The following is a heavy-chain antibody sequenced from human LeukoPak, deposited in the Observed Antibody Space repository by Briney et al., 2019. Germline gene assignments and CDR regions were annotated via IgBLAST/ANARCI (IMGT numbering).Heavy chain of an antibody. Sequence: ASVKVSCKASGYTFISYYIHWVRQAPGQGLEWMGIINPSGGSTSCSQKFQGRVTLTRDTSMSTVYMELSSLRSEDTAVYYCARDGGSGSNYYYYMDVWGKGIMVTISS. CDR2: INPSGGST. D-gene: IGHD3-10*01. CDR1: GYTFISYY. V-gene: IGHV1-46*01. CDR3: ARDGGSGSNYYYYMDV. J-gene: IGHJ6*03.